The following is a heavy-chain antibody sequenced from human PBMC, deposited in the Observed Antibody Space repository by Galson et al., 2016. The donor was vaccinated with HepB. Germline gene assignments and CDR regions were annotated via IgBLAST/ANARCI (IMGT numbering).Heavy chain of an antibody. CDR2: ISSTGTTK. CDR3: ARDTSRAGAVRVTMLKDGGVVAPGDS. D-gene: IGHD3-16*02. Sequence: SLRLSCAASGFVFSGYSMTWARQAPGKGLEWLSYISSTGTTKDYADSVKGRFAISRDTAKNSIYLQMNSLGDNDTAVYYCARDTSRAGAVRVTMLKDGGVVAPGDSWGPGTPVTVSS. J-gene: IGHJ5*01. V-gene: IGHV3-48*02. CDR1: GFVFSGYS.